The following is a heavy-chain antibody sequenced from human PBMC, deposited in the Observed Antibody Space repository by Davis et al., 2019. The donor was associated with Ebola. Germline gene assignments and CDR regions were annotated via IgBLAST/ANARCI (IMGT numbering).Heavy chain of an antibody. D-gene: IGHD3-16*01. V-gene: IGHV4-34*12. CDR3: AALLGPQIHHGTFHY. J-gene: IGHJ4*02. Sequence: PSETLSLTCAVYGGSFSGYYWSWIRQPPGKGLEWIGEIFHNGRTNYNPSLKSRVSISVDISKNQFFLRLTSVTAADTAVYFCAALLGPQIHHGTFHYWGQGALVTVSS. CDR2: IFHNGRT. CDR1: GGSFSGYY.